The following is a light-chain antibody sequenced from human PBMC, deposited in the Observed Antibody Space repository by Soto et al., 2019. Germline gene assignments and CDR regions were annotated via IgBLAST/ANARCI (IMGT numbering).Light chain of an antibody. CDR3: QHYNSYSEA. J-gene: IGKJ1*01. CDR2: AAS. CDR1: QGITNW. Sequence: DIQMTHSPSTLSASVVYTVTITCRASQGITNWLAWYQQKPGKAPKLLIYAASGLPSGVPSRFSGSGSGTEFTLTISSLQPDDFATYYCQHYNSYSEAFGQGTKVDI. V-gene: IGKV1-5*01.